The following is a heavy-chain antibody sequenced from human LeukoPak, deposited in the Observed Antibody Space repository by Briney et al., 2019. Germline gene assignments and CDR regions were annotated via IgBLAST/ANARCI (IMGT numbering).Heavy chain of an antibody. CDR3: ARQYSSSWYLDY. CDR1: GFTFVDYA. CDR2: ISSSSSTI. J-gene: IGHJ4*02. D-gene: IGHD6-13*01. V-gene: IGHV3-48*01. Sequence: PGRSLRLSCAASGFTFVDYAMHWVCQAPGKGLEWVSYISSSSSTIYYADSVKGRFTISRDNSKNTLYLQMNSLRAEDTAVYYCARQYSSSWYLDYWGQGTLVTVSS.